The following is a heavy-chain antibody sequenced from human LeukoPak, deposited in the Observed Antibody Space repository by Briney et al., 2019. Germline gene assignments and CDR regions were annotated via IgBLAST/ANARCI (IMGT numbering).Heavy chain of an antibody. CDR1: GFTFSSYS. J-gene: IGHJ4*02. Sequence: GGSLRLSCAASGFTFSSYSMNWVRQAPGKGLEWVSSISSSSSYIYYANSVKGRFTISRDNAKNSLDLQMNSLRVEDTGIYYCVKVAKYYYGSETYYFFEHWGQGTPVTASS. CDR2: ISSSSSYI. CDR3: VKVAKYYYGSETYYFFEH. V-gene: IGHV3-21*01. D-gene: IGHD3-10*01.